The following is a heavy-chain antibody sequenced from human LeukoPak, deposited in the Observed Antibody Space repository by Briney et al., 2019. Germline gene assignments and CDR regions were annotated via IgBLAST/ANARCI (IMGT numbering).Heavy chain of an antibody. CDR3: ARGRFLDAFDI. J-gene: IGHJ3*02. CDR1: GGSISSYS. CDR2: ICDIGST. V-gene: IGHV4-59*01. D-gene: IGHD3-3*01. Sequence: PSETLSLTCTVSGGSISSYSWSWIRQPPGKGLEWIGYICDIGSTSYNPSLKSRVTISVDTSKNQFSLKLSSVTAADTAVYYCARGRFLDAFDIWGQGTMVTVSS.